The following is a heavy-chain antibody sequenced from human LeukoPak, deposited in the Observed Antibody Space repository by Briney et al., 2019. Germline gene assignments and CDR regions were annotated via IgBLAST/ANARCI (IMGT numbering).Heavy chain of an antibody. CDR2: ISWNSGSI. D-gene: IGHD4-17*01. CDR1: GFTFDDYA. J-gene: IGHJ4*02. CDR3: AKDDRDDYGDYGFGY. V-gene: IGHV3-9*01. Sequence: PGGSLRLSCAASGFTFDDYAMHWVRQAPGKGLEWVSGISWNSGSIGYADSVKGRFTISRDNAKNSLYLQMNSLRAEDTALYYCAKDDRDDYGDYGFGYWGQGTLVTVSS.